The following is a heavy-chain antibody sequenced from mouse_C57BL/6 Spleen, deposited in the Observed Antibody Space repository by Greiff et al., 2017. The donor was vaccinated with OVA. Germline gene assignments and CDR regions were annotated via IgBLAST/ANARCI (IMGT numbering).Heavy chain of an antibody. Sequence: EVQLQQSGPELVKPGASVKISCKASGYTFTDYYMNWVKQSHGKSLEWIGDINPNNGGTSYNQKFKGKATLTVDKSSSTAYMELRSLTSEDSAVYYCARAYDGYLFAYWGQGTLVTVSA. CDR1: GYTFTDYY. J-gene: IGHJ3*01. CDR3: ARAYDGYLFAY. CDR2: INPNNGGT. D-gene: IGHD2-3*01. V-gene: IGHV1-26*01.